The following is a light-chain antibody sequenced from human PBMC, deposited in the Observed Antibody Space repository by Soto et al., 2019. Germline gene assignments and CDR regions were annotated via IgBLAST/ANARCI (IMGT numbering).Light chain of an antibody. CDR3: QHYGTT. CDR1: QSVSSAT. J-gene: IGKJ1*01. V-gene: IGKV3-20*01. Sequence: IVLTQSPGTLSLFPGESATLYCRVSQSVSSATVAWYQQRPGQAPRLLFYRASNRATGVPDRFSGGGSGTDFTLAISRLEPEDLGVYYCQHYGTTFGPGIKVEIK. CDR2: RAS.